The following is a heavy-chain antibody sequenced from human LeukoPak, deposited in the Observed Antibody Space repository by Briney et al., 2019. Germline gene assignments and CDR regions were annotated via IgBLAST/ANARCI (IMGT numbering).Heavy chain of an antibody. D-gene: IGHD6-13*01. CDR2: IINDGRST. CDR1: GFAFSGNW. Sequence: PGGSLRLSCAVSGFAFSGNWMHWVRQAPGKGLVWVSHIINDGRSTSYADSVKGRFTIARDNAKNTLYLQMSSLRIEDTAVYYCATGDKQLVFKRRKGGFDPWGQGTLVTVSS. J-gene: IGHJ5*02. V-gene: IGHV3-74*01. CDR3: ATGDKQLVFKRRKGGFDP.